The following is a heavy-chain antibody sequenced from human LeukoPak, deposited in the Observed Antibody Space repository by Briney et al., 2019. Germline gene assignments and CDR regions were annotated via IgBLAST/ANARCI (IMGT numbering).Heavy chain of an antibody. V-gene: IGHV4-39*07. CDR2: IYYSGST. CDR3: ARGHRVRGVITFDY. Sequence: SETLSLTCTVSGGSISSSSYYWGWIRQPPGKGLEWIGSIYYSGSTYYNPSLKSRVTISVDTSKNQFSLKLSSVTAADTAVYYCARGHRVRGVITFDYWGQGTLVTVSS. CDR1: GGSISSSSYY. D-gene: IGHD3-10*01. J-gene: IGHJ4*02.